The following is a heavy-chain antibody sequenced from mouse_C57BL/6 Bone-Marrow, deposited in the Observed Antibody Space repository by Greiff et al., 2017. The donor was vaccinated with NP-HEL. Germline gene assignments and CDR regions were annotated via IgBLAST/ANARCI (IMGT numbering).Heavy chain of an antibody. CDR1: GFTFSDYG. CDR3: AEQLYGNYPSFMDY. Sequence: EVHLVESGGGLVQPGGSLKLSCAASGFTFSDYGMAWVRQAPRKGLEWVAYLSNLAYSIYYADTVTGRFTISRENAKNTLYIEMRSLRSEDTAMYYCAEQLYGNYPSFMDYWGQGTSVTVSS. D-gene: IGHD2-1*01. J-gene: IGHJ4*01. CDR2: LSNLAYSI. V-gene: IGHV5-15*01.